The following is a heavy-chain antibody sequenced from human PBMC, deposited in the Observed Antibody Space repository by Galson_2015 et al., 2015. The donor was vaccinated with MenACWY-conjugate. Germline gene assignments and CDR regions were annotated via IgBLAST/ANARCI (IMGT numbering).Heavy chain of an antibody. CDR2: IYYSGSS. CDR3: ARDTSPAS. D-gene: IGHD6-25*01. Sequence: SETLSLTCTVSVASISSYYWSWIRQPPGKGLEWIGYIYYSGSSNYNPSLKSRVTMSVDTSKNQFSLNLSSVTAADTAVYYCARDTSPASWCQGTLVTVSS. V-gene: IGHV4-59*01. J-gene: IGHJ4*02. CDR1: VASISSYY.